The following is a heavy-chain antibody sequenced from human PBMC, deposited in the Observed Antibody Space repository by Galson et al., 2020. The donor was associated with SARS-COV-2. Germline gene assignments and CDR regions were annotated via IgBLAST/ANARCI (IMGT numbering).Heavy chain of an antibody. CDR2: IYYSGST. Sequence: SETLSLTCTVSGGSISSGGYYWSWIRQHPGKGLEWIGYIYYSGSTYYNPSLKSRVTISVDTSKNQFSLKLSSVTAADTAVYYCARAPGHYYYDSSGYWAWFDPWGQGTLVTVSS. V-gene: IGHV4-31*03. CDR1: GGSISSGGYY. D-gene: IGHD3-22*01. J-gene: IGHJ5*02. CDR3: ARAPGHYYYDSSGYWAWFDP.